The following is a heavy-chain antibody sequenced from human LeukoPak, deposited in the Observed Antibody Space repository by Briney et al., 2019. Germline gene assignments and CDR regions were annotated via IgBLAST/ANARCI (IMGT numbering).Heavy chain of an antibody. Sequence: SETLSLTCTVSGGSISSYYWSWIRQPPGKGLEWIGYIYYSGSTNYNPSLKSRVTISVDTSKNQFSLKLSSVTAADTAVYHCARVNSPTIFGYFDYWGQGTLVTVSS. V-gene: IGHV4-59*01. CDR3: ARVNSPTIFGYFDY. CDR2: IYYSGST. J-gene: IGHJ4*02. CDR1: GGSISSYY. D-gene: IGHD3-3*01.